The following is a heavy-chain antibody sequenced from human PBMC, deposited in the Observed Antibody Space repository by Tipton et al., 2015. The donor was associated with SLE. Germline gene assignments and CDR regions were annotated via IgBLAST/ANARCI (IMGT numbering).Heavy chain of an antibody. CDR3: ARDDREGGNPSDWYFDL. V-gene: IGHV4-39*07. Sequence: TLSLTCTVSGGSISSSSYYWGWIRQPPGKGLEWIGSIYYSGSTYYNPSLKSRVTISVDTSKNQFSLKLSSVTAADTAVYYCARDDREGGNPSDWYFDLWGRGTLVTVSS. J-gene: IGHJ2*01. CDR2: IYYSGST. CDR1: GGSISSSSYY. D-gene: IGHD4-23*01.